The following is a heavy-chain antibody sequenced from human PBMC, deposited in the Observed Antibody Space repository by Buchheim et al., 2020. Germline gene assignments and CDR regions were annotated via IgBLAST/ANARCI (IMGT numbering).Heavy chain of an antibody. J-gene: IGHJ5*02. CDR1: GESFSGYY. Sequence: QVQLQQWGAGLLKPSETLSLTCAVYGESFSGYYWSWIRQPPGKGLEWIGEINHSGSTNYNPSLKSRVTMSVDTSKNPFSLKLSSVTAADTAVYYCARGRWSYRGWFDPWGQGTL. D-gene: IGHD1-26*01. CDR3: ARGRWSYRGWFDP. CDR2: INHSGST. V-gene: IGHV4-34*01.